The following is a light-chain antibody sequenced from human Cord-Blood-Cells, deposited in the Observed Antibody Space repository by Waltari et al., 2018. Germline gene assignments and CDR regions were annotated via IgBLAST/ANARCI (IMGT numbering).Light chain of an antibody. CDR1: QSVSSY. J-gene: IGKJ4*01. CDR2: DAS. CDR3: QQRSNWPPLT. V-gene: IGKV3-11*01. Sequence: EIVLTQSPATLSLSPGERATLSRRASQSVSSYLAWYQQKPGQAPRLLIYDASNRATGIPARFSGSGSGTDFTLTISSLESEDFAVYYCQQRSNWPPLTFGGGTKVEIK.